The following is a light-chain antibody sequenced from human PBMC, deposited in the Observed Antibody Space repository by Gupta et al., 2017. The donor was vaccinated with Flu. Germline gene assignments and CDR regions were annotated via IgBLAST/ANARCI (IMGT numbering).Light chain of an antibody. CDR3: QQSYSTPT. V-gene: IGKV1-39*01. CDR1: QSISRY. J-gene: IGKJ4*01. Sequence: DIQMTQSPSSLSASVGDRVTITCRASQSISRYLNWYQQKPGKVPKLLIYAASSLQSGVPSRFSGSGSGTDFTLTISSLQPEDFASYYCQQSYSTPTFGGGTKVEI. CDR2: AAS.